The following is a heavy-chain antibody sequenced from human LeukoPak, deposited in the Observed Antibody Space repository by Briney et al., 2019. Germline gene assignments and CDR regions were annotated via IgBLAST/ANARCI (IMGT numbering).Heavy chain of an antibody. V-gene: IGHV3-74*01. D-gene: IGHD6-13*01. CDR1: GFTFSSHW. CDR2: LNCDGSVR. Sequence: PGGSLRLSCAASGFTFSSHWMHWVRQAPGKGLVWVSNLNCDGSVRSYADSVKGRFTISRDNAKNTLYLQMNSLRAEDTAVYYCARGTIAAAGTDYWGQGTLVTVAS. CDR3: ARGTIAAAGTDY. J-gene: IGHJ4*02.